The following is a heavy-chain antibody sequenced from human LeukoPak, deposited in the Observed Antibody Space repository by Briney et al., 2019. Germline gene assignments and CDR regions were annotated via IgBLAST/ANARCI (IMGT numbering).Heavy chain of an antibody. V-gene: IGHV3-23*01. D-gene: IGHD3-3*01. J-gene: IGHJ2*01. CDR3: AKDPSYYDFWSGSSPNWYFDL. Sequence: SGGSLRLSCAASGFTFSSYAMSWVRQAPGKGLEWVSVISGSGGSTYYADSVKGRFTISRDNSKNTLYLQMNSLRAEDTAVYYCAKDPSYYDFWSGSSPNWYFDLWGRGTLVTVSS. CDR2: ISGSGGST. CDR1: GFTFSSYA.